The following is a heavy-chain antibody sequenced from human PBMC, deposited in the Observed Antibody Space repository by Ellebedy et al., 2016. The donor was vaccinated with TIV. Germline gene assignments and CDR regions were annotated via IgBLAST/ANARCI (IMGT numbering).Heavy chain of an antibody. D-gene: IGHD3-16*02. CDR2: INAGNGNT. CDR1: GYTFTSYA. CDR3: ARDLGPKLVWVSYRYFDY. J-gene: IGHJ4*02. V-gene: IGHV1-3*01. Sequence: AASVTVSCKASGYTFTSYARHWVRHAPGPRREWMGCINAGNGNTKYSQKFQGRVTITRDTSASTAYMELSSLRSEDTAVYYCARDLGPKLVWVSYRYFDYWGQGTLVTVSS.